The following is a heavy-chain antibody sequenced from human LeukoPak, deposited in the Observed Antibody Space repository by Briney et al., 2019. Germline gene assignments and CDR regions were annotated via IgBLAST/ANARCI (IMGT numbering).Heavy chain of an antibody. D-gene: IGHD3-3*01. Sequence: PGGSLRLSCAASGFTFSSYWMHWVRQAPGKGLVWVSRINSDGSSTTYADSVKGRFTISRDNAKNTLYLQMNSLRAEDSAVYYCASLVGGYYPPVEAFDIWGQGTMVTVSS. J-gene: IGHJ3*02. CDR3: ASLVGGYYPPVEAFDI. CDR1: GFTFSSYW. V-gene: IGHV3-74*01. CDR2: INSDGSST.